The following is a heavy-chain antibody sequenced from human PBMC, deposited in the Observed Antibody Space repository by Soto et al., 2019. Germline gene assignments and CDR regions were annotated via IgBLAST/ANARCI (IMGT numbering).Heavy chain of an antibody. CDR3: ARDRCSGGSCYFSYYYGMDV. CDR1: VGSISSGDYY. CDR2: IYYSGST. Sequence: SETLSLTCTFSVGSISSGDYYWSWIRQPPGKGLEWIGYIYYSGSTYYNPSLKSRVTISVDTSKNQFSLKLSSVTAADTAVYYCARDRCSGGSCYFSYYYGMDVWGQGTTVTVSS. D-gene: IGHD2-15*01. J-gene: IGHJ6*02. V-gene: IGHV4-30-4*01.